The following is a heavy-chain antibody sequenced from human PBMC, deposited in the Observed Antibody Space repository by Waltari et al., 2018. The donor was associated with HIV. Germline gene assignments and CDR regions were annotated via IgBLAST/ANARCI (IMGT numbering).Heavy chain of an antibody. Sequence: RVAESGGGSVQPGGSLRLSCAASGFTVRTNYLGWVRQGPGKGLEWVSRITDTGATYYADSVKGRFTISRDTSRNTVHLQMISLSAEDTAVYFCVREFNPRTTTSYYFDFWGQGTLVTVSS. V-gene: IGHV3-66*01. CDR1: GFTVRTNY. CDR2: ITDTGAT. CDR3: VREFNPRTTTSYYFDF. D-gene: IGHD4-17*01. J-gene: IGHJ4*02.